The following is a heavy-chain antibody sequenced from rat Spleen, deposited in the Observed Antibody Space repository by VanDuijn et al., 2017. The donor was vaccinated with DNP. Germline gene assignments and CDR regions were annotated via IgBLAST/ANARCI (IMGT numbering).Heavy chain of an antibody. CDR2: ISSDVTNT. CDR1: GFSFSNYH. J-gene: IGHJ2*01. V-gene: IGHV5-25*01. Sequence: EVQLVESGGGLVQPGRSLTLSCEASGFSFSNYHMAWVRQAPTKGLEWVASISSDVTNTYYGNSVKGRFTISRDNAKRSLYLQMDSLRSEDSATYYCVRWNSGHFDYWGQGVMVTVSS. D-gene: IGHD4-3*01. CDR3: VRWNSGHFDY.